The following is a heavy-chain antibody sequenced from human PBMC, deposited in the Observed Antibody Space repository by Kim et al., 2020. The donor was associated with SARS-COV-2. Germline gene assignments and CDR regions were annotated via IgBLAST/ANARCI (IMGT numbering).Heavy chain of an antibody. J-gene: IGHJ6*02. V-gene: IGHV3-30-3*01. D-gene: IGHD2-2*01. CDR2: ISYDGSNK. CDR1: GFTFSSYA. Sequence: GGSLRLSCAASGFTFSSYAMHWVRQAPGKGLEWVAVISYDGSNKYYADSVKGRFTISRDNSKNTLYLQMNSLRAEDTAVYYCARDIVVVPARPGGMDVWGQGTTVTVSS. CDR3: ARDIVVVPARPGGMDV.